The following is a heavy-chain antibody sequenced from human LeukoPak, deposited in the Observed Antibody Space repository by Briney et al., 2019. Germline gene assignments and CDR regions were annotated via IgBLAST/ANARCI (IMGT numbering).Heavy chain of an antibody. CDR3: AKTNGYYSD. CDR2: ISGSGGTT. V-gene: IGHV3-23*01. CDR1: GFTFSTSW. Sequence: GGSLRLSCAASGFTFSTSWMSWVRQAPGKGLEWVSGISGSGGTTYYADSVKGRFTISRDNSKNSLSLQVSSLRAEDTAVYYCAKTNGYYSDWGQGTLVTVSS. D-gene: IGHD3-22*01. J-gene: IGHJ4*02.